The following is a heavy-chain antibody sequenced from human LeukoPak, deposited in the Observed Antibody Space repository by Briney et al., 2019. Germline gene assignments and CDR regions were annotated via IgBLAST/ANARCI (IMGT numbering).Heavy chain of an antibody. CDR2: ICAYNGNT. Sequence: ASVKVSCKASGYTFTSYGISWVRQAPGQGLEWMGWICAYNGNTNYAQKLQGRVTMTTDTSTSTAYMELRSLRSDDTAVYYCARGRYCTNGVCYTSDYWGQGTLVTVSS. CDR3: ARGRYCTNGVCYTSDY. D-gene: IGHD2-8*01. CDR1: GYTFTSYG. J-gene: IGHJ4*02. V-gene: IGHV1-18*01.